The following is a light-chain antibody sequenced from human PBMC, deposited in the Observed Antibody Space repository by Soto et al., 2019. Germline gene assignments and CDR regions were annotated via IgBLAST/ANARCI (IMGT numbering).Light chain of an antibody. V-gene: IGLV2-14*01. CDR3: SSYTSSSTPYV. J-gene: IGLJ1*01. Sequence: QSALTQPASVSGSPGQSITISCTGNSSDVGGYNYVSWYQQHPGKAPKLMIYEVSNRPSGVSNRFSGSKSGNTASLTISGLQAEDEADYYCSSYTSSSTPYVFGTGPKLTVL. CDR1: SSDVGGYNY. CDR2: EVS.